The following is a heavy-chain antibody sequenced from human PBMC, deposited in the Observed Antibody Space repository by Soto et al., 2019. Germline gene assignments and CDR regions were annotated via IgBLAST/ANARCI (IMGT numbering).Heavy chain of an antibody. CDR3: ARHPGVTY. CDR2: VYYSGST. CDR1: GASINDYY. V-gene: IGHV4-59*01. J-gene: IGHJ4*02. D-gene: IGHD3-10*01. Sequence: PSETLSLTCTVSGASINDYYWSWIRQPPGKGLEWIGFVYYSGSTTYNPSLKSRVTISVDTSKNQFSLKLNSVTAADTAVYYCARHPGVTYWGPGTLVTVSS.